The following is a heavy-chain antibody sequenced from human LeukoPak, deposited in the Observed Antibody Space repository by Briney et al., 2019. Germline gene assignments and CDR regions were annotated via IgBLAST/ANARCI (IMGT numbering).Heavy chain of an antibody. Sequence: SETLSLTCTVSGGSISSYYWTWIRQSPEKGLEWIGYIYDTGSTRYNPSLESRATISVDPSKNQFSLKLSAVTAADTAVYYCARLTTRPGGIRHLILDYWGQGTLVTVSS. J-gene: IGHJ4*02. CDR2: IYDTGST. CDR1: GGSISSYY. D-gene: IGHD3-16*01. CDR3: ARLTTRPGGIRHLILDY. V-gene: IGHV4-59*01.